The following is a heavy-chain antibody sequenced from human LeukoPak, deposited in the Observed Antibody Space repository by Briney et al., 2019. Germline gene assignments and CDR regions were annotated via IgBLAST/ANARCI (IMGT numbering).Heavy chain of an antibody. CDR3: ARSSRGLGYDFPFDY. CDR2: IYHSGST. V-gene: IGHV4-59*01. J-gene: IGHJ4*02. CDR1: GGSMSTYY. D-gene: IGHD3-3*01. Sequence: SETLSLTCTVSGGSMSTYYWTWVRQSPGKGLEWMGYIYHSGSTKYNPSLESRVTISVDTSKNQFSLKLRSATAADTAVYYCARSSRGLGYDFPFDYWGQGTLVTVSS.